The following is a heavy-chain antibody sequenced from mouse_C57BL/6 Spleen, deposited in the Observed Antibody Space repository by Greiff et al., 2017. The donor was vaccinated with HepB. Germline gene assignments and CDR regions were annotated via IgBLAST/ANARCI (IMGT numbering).Heavy chain of an antibody. CDR1: GYTFTSYW. J-gene: IGHJ2*01. Sequence: QVQLQQSGAELAKPGASVKLSCKASGYTFTSYWMHWVKQRPGQGLEWIGYINPSSGYTKYNQKIKDKATLTADKYSSTAYMQLSSLTYEDSAVYYCARYVVAKGDYFDYWGQGTTLTVSS. CDR3: ARYVVAKGDYFDY. V-gene: IGHV1-7*01. D-gene: IGHD1-1*01. CDR2: INPSSGYT.